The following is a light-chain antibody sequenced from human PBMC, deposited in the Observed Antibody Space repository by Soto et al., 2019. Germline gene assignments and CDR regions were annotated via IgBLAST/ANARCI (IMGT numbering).Light chain of an antibody. J-gene: IGLJ1*01. CDR1: SIDVGGYNY. CDR2: EVN. CDR3: SSYAGSTYV. Sequence: QSVLNQPPSASGSPGQSVTISCPGTSIDVGGYNYVSWYQQHPGKAPKLMIYEVNKRPSGVPDRFSGSKSGNTASLTVSGLQAEDEADYYCSSYAGSTYVFGTGTKVTVL. V-gene: IGLV2-8*01.